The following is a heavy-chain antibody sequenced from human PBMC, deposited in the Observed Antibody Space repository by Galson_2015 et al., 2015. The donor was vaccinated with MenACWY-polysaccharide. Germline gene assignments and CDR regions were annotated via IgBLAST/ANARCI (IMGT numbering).Heavy chain of an antibody. V-gene: IGHV3-74*01. CDR2: IKSDGSST. CDR1: GFTFSTYW. D-gene: IGHD5-12*01. CDR3: ARGYSAYD. J-gene: IGHJ4*02. Sequence: SLRLSCAASGFTFSTYWMHWVRQAPGKGLVWVSRIKSDGSSTNYADSVKGRFTVSRDNAKNTLYLQMNSLRAEDTALYYCARGYSAYDWGQGTLVTVPA.